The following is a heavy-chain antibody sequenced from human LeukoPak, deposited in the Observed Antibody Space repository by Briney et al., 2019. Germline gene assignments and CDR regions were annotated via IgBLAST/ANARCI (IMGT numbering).Heavy chain of an antibody. Sequence: SQTLSLTCTVSGGSISSGGYYWSWIRQHPGKGLEWIGYIYYSGSTYYNPSLKSRVTISVDTSKNQFSLKLSSVTAADTAVYYCARSMFLLTPFDYWGQGTLVTVSS. V-gene: IGHV4-31*03. CDR2: IYYSGST. D-gene: IGHD3-10*02. J-gene: IGHJ4*02. CDR3: ARSMFLLTPFDY. CDR1: GGSISSGGYY.